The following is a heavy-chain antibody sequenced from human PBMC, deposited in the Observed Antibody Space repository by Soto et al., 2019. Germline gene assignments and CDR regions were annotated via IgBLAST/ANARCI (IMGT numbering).Heavy chain of an antibody. CDR3: AKDHGIAGDILTGYYPPSAFDY. CDR2: ISGSGGST. D-gene: IGHD3-9*01. J-gene: IGHJ4*02. Sequence: PGGSLRLSCAASGFTFSSYAMSWVRQAPGKGLEWVSAISGSGGSTYYADSVKGRFTISRDNSKNTLYLQMNSLRAEDTAVYYCAKDHGIAGDILTGYYPPSAFDYWGQGTLVTVSS. CDR1: GFTFSSYA. V-gene: IGHV3-23*01.